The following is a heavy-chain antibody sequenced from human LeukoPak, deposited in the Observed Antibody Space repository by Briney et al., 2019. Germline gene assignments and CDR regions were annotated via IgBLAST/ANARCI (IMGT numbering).Heavy chain of an antibody. Sequence: ASVTVSFTASGYTFTVYYMHWVRQAPGQGREWMGWINPNSGGTNYAQKFQGRVTMTRDTSISTAYMELSRLRSDDTAVYYCARGQYYDFWSGYYRPFDYWGQGTLVTVSS. J-gene: IGHJ4*02. V-gene: IGHV1-2*02. CDR1: GYTFTVYY. D-gene: IGHD3-3*01. CDR2: INPNSGGT. CDR3: ARGQYYDFWSGYYRPFDY.